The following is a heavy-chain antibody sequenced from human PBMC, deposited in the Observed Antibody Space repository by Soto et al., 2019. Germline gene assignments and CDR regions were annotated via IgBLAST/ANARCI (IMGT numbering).Heavy chain of an antibody. Sequence: QVQVVQSGAEMRKPGSSVKVSCKATGGTFSSYGITWVRQAPGQGLEWMGGIVPIFVTTDYAQKFQGRVTITADDSTTTAYMELNSLRSEDTAVYYCARGNMFTETRGLGYYYFMAVGGQGTTVTVSS. V-gene: IGHV1-69*01. CDR1: GGTFSSYG. CDR3: ARGNMFTETRGLGYYYFMAV. D-gene: IGHD1-7*01. CDR2: IVPIFVTT. J-gene: IGHJ6*02.